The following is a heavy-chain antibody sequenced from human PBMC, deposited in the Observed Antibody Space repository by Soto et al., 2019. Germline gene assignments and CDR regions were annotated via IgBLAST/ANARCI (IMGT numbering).Heavy chain of an antibody. V-gene: IGHV4-39*01. D-gene: IGHD6-6*01. CDR3: ARSSITPRLFMYPFDY. J-gene: IGHJ4*02. CDR2: IYYNGNT. Sequence: PSATLSLTCTVSGGSISSVSYYWGWIRQPPGKGLECIGNIYYNGNTYYNPSLKSRVAISLDTSKNQFSLRLSSVTAADTAVYYCARSSITPRLFMYPFDYWGQGTLVTVSS. CDR1: GGSISSVSYY.